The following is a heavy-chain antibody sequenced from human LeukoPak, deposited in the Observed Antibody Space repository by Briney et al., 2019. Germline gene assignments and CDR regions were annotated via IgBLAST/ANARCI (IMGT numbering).Heavy chain of an antibody. CDR3: ARYGSYHYDSSGYFGY. CDR2: IMKSGDST. J-gene: IGHJ4*02. D-gene: IGHD3-22*01. CDR1: GFTFSSYD. Sequence: GDLRLSCVASGFTFSSYDMSWVRQAPGKGLEWVSGIMKSGDSTYYADSVKGRFTISRDNSKNTQYLQMNSLRAEDTAVYYCARYGSYHYDSSGYFGYWGQGTLVTVSS. V-gene: IGHV3-23*01.